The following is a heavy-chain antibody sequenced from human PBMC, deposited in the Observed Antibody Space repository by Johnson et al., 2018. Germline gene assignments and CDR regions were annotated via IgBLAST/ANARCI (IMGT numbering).Heavy chain of an antibody. CDR2: ISYDATNK. CDR3: AKELEVVGYYYYYMDV. V-gene: IGHV3-30*04. D-gene: IGHD3-16*02. Sequence: VQLVESGGGVVQPGRSLSLSCAASGFTFSTFAMNWVRQPPGKGLEWLALISYDATNKTYADSVKGRFTISRDNSKNTLYLQMNSLRAEDTAVYYCAKELEVVGYYYYYMDVWGKGTTVTVSS. CDR1: GFTFSTFA. J-gene: IGHJ6*03.